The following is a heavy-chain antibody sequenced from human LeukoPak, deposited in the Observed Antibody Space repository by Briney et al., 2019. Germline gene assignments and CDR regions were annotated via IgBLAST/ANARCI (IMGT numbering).Heavy chain of an antibody. CDR1: GFTFDDYT. Sequence: GGSLRLSCAASGFTFDDYTMHWVRHAPGKGLEWVSLISWDGGSTYYADSVKGRFTISRDNSKNSLYLQMNSLRTEDTALYYCANGLSLDIWGQGTMVTVSS. CDR3: ANGLSLDI. CDR2: ISWDGGST. V-gene: IGHV3-43*01. J-gene: IGHJ3*02.